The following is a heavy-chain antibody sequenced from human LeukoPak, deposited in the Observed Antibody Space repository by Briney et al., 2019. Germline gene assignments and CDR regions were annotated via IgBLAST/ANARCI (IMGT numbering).Heavy chain of an antibody. D-gene: IGHD6-19*01. Sequence: GGSLRLSCAASGFTFSSYSMNWVRQAPGKGLEWVSSISSSSSYIYYADSVKGRFTISRDNAKNSLYLQMNSLRADDTAVYYCARDGSSGWTLFDYRGQGTLVTVSS. CDR2: ISSSSSYI. V-gene: IGHV3-21*01. CDR3: ARDGSSGWTLFDY. J-gene: IGHJ4*02. CDR1: GFTFSSYS.